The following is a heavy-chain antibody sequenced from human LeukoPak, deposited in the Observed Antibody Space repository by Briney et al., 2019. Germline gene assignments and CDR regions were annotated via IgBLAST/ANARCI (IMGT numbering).Heavy chain of an antibody. CDR1: GFTFSSYN. V-gene: IGHV3-48*04. CDR3: ARTQPTYDSKGQIFDY. Sequence: GGSLRLSCGASGFTFSSYNMNWVRQAPGKGLEWVSYISTSSSTIYYADSVKGRFTISRDNAKNSLYLQMNSLRAEDTAVYYCARTQPTYDSKGQIFDYWGQGTLVTVSS. CDR2: ISTSSSTI. D-gene: IGHD3-22*01. J-gene: IGHJ4*02.